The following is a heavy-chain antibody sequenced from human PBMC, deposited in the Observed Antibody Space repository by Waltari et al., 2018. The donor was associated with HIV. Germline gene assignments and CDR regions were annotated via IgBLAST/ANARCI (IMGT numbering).Heavy chain of an antibody. V-gene: IGHV3-23*01. J-gene: IGHJ3*02. D-gene: IGHD3-10*01. Sequence: EAQLLESGGGLVQPGGSLRVACVGSGFPFSNYAIIWVRQAPGKGLEWVSAIAASYPNTYYSDSVRGRFTVSKDNSENSLHLQMNSLRAEDTALYYCARIYVSGAFDIWGQGTVVTVSS. CDR1: GFPFSNYA. CDR2: IAASYPNT. CDR3: ARIYVSGAFDI.